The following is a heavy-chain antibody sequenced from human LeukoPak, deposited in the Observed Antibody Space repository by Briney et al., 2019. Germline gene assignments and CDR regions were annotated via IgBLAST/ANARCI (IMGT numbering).Heavy chain of an antibody. V-gene: IGHV3-7*01. J-gene: IGHJ6*03. CDR1: GFTFGDYA. CDR2: INQDGSEK. CDR3: ARDQAFSYYYYFMDV. D-gene: IGHD3-3*01. Sequence: PGRSLRLSCTASGFTFGDYAMSWVRQAPGKGLEWVANINQDGSEKYYVDSVKGRFTISRDSAKKSLYLQMNSLRAEDTAVYYCARDQAFSYYYYFMDVWGKGTTVTVSS.